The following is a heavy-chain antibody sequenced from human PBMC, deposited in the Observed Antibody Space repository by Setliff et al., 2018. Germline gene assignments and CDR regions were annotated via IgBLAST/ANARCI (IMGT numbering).Heavy chain of an antibody. CDR2: ISGDGGNT. CDR3: AKDKDVRVDYFDY. V-gene: IGHV3-23*01. D-gene: IGHD3-10*01. CDR1: GFTFSYYY. Sequence: PGGSLRLSCAASGFTFSYYYMSWVRQAPGKGLEWLSKISGDGGNTYYADSVQGRFVISRDNSKSTLYLQMNSLRAEDTAIYYCAKDKDVRVDYFDYWGPGTLVTVSS. J-gene: IGHJ4*02.